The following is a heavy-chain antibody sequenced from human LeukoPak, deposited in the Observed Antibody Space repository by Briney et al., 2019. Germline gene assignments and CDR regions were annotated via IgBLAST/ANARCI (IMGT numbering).Heavy chain of an antibody. CDR2: INPNSGGT. V-gene: IGHV1-2*02. CDR1: AYTFTDYY. J-gene: IGHJ5*02. CDR3: ARAGGRSWFDP. Sequence: SSVNVSCKASAYTFTDYYMHWVRQAPGQGREWMGWINPNSGGTNYAQKFQGRVTMNTDTPLSTAYMELSRQPSDDTAVYYCARAGGRSWFDPWGQGPRVRVFS.